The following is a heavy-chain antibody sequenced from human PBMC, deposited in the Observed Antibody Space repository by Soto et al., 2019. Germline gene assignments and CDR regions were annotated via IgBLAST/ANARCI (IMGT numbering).Heavy chain of an antibody. CDR2: ISPDSGGT. V-gene: IGHV1-2*02. CDR3: AKGCSRPDRGLDV. J-gene: IGHJ6*02. D-gene: IGHD6-19*01. Sequence: QVQLVQSGAEVKKPGASVKVSCEATGYTFTGYYMHWVRQAPGQELEWMGWISPDSGGTNYAQKIPGRVTRTMDTSISTASMELSRLRSDGTAVYYCAKGCSRPDRGLDVWGPGTTVTVFS. CDR1: GYTFTGYY.